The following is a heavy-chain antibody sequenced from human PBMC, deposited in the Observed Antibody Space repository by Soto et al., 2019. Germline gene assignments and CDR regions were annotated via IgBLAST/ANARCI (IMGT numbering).Heavy chain of an antibody. J-gene: IGHJ6*02. CDR1: GFTFSSYS. CDR2: ISSSSSSTI. D-gene: IGHD3-3*01. CDR3: ARDGRVTIFEVVFKPGKGPGYYYGMDV. V-gene: IGHV3-48*02. Sequence: PGGSLRLSCAASGFTFSSYSMNWVRQAPGKGLEWVSYISSSSSSTIYYADSVKGRFTISRDNAKNSLYLQMNSLRDEDTAVYYCARDGRVTIFEVVFKPGKGPGYYYGMDVWGQGTTVTVSS.